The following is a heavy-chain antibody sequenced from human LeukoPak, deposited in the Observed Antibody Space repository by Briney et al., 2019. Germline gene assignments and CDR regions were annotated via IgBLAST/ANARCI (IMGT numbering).Heavy chain of an antibody. V-gene: IGHV4-34*01. D-gene: IGHD3-10*01. CDR1: GWSFSGYY. CDR2: INHSGST. CDR3: ARQGRITMVRGVPRGNWFDP. J-gene: IGHJ5*02. Sequence: SETLSLTCAVYGWSFSGYYWSWIRQPPGKGLEWIGEINHSGSTNYNPSLKSRVTISVDTSKNQFSLKLSSVTAADTSVYYCARQGRITMVRGVPRGNWFDPWGQGTLVTVSS.